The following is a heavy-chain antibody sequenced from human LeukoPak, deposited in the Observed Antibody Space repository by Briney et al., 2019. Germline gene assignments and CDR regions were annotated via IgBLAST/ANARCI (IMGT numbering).Heavy chain of an antibody. Sequence: ASVKVSCKASGYTFTGYYMHWVRQAPGQGLEWMGWINPNSGGTNYAQKFQGRVTMTKDTSISTAYMELSRLRSDDTAVYYCATPNTHTSCCPPPDYYYYGMDVWGQGTTATVSS. J-gene: IGHJ6*02. D-gene: IGHD2-2*01. CDR1: GYTFTGYY. CDR2: INPNSGGT. CDR3: ATPNTHTSCCPPPDYYYYGMDV. V-gene: IGHV1-2*02.